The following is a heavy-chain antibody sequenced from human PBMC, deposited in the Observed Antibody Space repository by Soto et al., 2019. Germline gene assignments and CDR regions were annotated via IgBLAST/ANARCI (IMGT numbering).Heavy chain of an antibody. CDR1: GFTFSSYG. CDR3: ARDGLIYGSGRNDY. CDR2: IWYDGSNK. V-gene: IGHV3-33*01. J-gene: IGHJ4*02. Sequence: QVQLVESGGGVVQPGRSLRLSCAASGFTFSSYGMHWVRQAPGKGLEWVAVIWYDGSNKYYADSVKGRFPISRDNSKNTLYLQMNSLRAEDTAVYYCARDGLIYGSGRNDYWGQGTLVTVSS. D-gene: IGHD3-10*01.